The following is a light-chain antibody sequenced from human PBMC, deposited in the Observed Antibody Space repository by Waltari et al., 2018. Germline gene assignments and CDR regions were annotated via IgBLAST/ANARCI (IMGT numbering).Light chain of an antibody. CDR2: EVS. CDR1: SSDVGGYNY. J-gene: IGLJ1*01. V-gene: IGLV2-14*01. Sequence: QSALTQPAPVSGSPGQSITIPSTGTSSDVGGYNYASWYQQHPGKAPKLMIYEVSNRPSGVSNRFSGSKSGNTASLTISGLQAEDEADYYCSSYTSSSTYVFGTGTKVTVL. CDR3: SSYTSSSTYV.